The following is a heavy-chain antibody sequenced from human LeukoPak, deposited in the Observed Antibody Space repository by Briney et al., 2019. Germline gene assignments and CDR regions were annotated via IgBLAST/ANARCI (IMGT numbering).Heavy chain of an antibody. Sequence: GRSLRLSCAASGFTFSSYAMHWVRQAPGKGLEWVAVISYDGSNKYYADSVKGRFTISRDNSKNTLYLQMNSLRAEDMAVYYCAREGGGYSGSYYNVWGQGTLVTVSS. CDR2: ISYDGSNK. J-gene: IGHJ4*02. CDR3: AREGGGYSGSYYNV. CDR1: GFTFSSYA. D-gene: IGHD3-10*01. V-gene: IGHV3-30-3*01.